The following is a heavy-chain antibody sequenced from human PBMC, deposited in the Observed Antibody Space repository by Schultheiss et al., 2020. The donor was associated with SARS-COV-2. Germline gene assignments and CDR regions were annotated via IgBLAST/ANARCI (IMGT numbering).Heavy chain of an antibody. CDR1: GYTFTSYD. D-gene: IGHD2-15*01. Sequence: ASVKVSCKASGYTFTSYDINWVRQAPGQGLEWMGWINPNSGGTNYAQKFQGRVTMTRDTSISTAYMELSRLRSDDTAVYYCARDIVVVVAARGWFDPWGQGTLVTVSS. CDR3: ARDIVVVVAARGWFDP. CDR2: INPNSGGT. J-gene: IGHJ5*02. V-gene: IGHV1-2*02.